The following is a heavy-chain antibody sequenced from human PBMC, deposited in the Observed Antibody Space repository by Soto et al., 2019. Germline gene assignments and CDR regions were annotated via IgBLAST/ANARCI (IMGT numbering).Heavy chain of an antibody. V-gene: IGHV4-59*01. Sequence: ETLSLSCPVSGVSISSYYWSWIRQPPGKGLEWIGYIYYSGSTNYNPSLKSRVTISVDTSKNQFSLKLSSVTAADTDVYYCARDQLYSRSSGLGYWGQGTLVTVSS. J-gene: IGHJ4*02. CDR3: ARDQLYSRSSGLGY. D-gene: IGHD6-6*01. CDR1: GVSISSYY. CDR2: IYYSGST.